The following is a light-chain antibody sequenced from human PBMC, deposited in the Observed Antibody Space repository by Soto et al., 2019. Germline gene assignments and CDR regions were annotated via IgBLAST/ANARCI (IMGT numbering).Light chain of an antibody. CDR3: SSHAGSSIV. Sequence: QSALTQPASVSGSPGQSITISCTGTSSDVGSYNLVSWYQQYPGKAPKLMIYEVSKWPSGVSNRFSGSKSGNTASLTISGLQVEDEADYYCSSHAGSSIVFGTGTQLTVL. J-gene: IGLJ1*01. CDR1: SSDVGSYNL. V-gene: IGLV2-23*02. CDR2: EVS.